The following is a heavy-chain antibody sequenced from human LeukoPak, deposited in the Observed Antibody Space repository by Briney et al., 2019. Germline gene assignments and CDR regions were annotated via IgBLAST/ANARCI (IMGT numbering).Heavy chain of an antibody. V-gene: IGHV3-9*01. CDR2: ISWNSGSI. D-gene: IGHD3-3*01. Sequence: PGGSLRLSCAVSGFTFDSYAMHWVRQDPGKGLEWVSGISWNSGSIGYADSVKGRFTISRDNAKNSLYLQMNSLRVEDTALYYCVKGAGRFLEWLLSDWGQGTLVTVSS. J-gene: IGHJ4*02. CDR3: VKGAGRFLEWLLSD. CDR1: GFTFDSYA.